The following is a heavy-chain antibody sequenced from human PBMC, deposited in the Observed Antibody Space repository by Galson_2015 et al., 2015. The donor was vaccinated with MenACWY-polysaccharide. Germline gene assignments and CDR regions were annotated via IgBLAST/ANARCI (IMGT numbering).Heavy chain of an antibody. CDR1: GYTFNSYD. D-gene: IGHD5-18*01. CDR3: ARGRRDTAVAATAAALLDY. Sequence: SVKVSCKASGYTFNSYDMNWVRQATGNGLEWMGWMNPNSANTGYAQTFQGRVTMTRNTSISTVYMELSSLTSEDTAVYYCARGRRDTAVAATAAALLDYSGQGILVTVSS. J-gene: IGHJ4*02. CDR2: MNPNSANT. V-gene: IGHV1-8*01.